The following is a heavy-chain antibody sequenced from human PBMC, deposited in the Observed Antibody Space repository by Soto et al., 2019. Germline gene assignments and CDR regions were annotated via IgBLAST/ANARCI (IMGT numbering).Heavy chain of an antibody. Sequence: GGSLRLSCVASGFTFSDAWMSWVRQAPGKGLDWVGRIKSKSDGGTTEYAAPVRGRFTISRDDSKNTLYLQMNSLKTEDTAVYYCTTDLWRIAVVVGSTGYFNPWGQGTPVTVYS. V-gene: IGHV3-15*01. D-gene: IGHD2-15*01. J-gene: IGHJ5*02. CDR2: IKSKSDGGTT. CDR1: GFTFSDAW. CDR3: TTDLWRIAVVVGSTGYFNP.